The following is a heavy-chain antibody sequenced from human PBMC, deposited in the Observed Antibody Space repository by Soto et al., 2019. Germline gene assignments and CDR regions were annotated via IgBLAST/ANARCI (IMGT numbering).Heavy chain of an antibody. CDR1: GGTFSSYT. CDR2: IIPILGIA. J-gene: IGHJ4*02. Sequence: QVQLVQSGAEVKKPGSSVKVSCKASGGTFSSYTISWVRQAPGQGLEWMGRIIPILGIANYAQKFQGRVTMTEDKSTSTADMELSSLRSEDTAVYYCARDRPDGSGTYYFDYWGQGTLVTVSS. CDR3: ARDRPDGSGTYYFDY. D-gene: IGHD3-10*01. V-gene: IGHV1-69*08.